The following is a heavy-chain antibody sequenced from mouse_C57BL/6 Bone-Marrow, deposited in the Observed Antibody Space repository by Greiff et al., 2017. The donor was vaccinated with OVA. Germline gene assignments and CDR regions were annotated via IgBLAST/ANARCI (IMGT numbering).Heavy chain of an antibody. J-gene: IGHJ2*01. CDR2: IRLKSDNYAT. Sequence: EVQRVESGGGLVQPGGSMKLSCVASGFTFSNYWMNWVRQSPEKGLEWVAQIRLKSDNYATHYAESVKGRFTISRDDSKSSVYLQMNNLRAEDTGIYYCTGTYYSNYYFDYWGQGTTLTVSS. D-gene: IGHD2-5*01. CDR3: TGTYYSNYYFDY. V-gene: IGHV6-3*01. CDR1: GFTFSNYW.